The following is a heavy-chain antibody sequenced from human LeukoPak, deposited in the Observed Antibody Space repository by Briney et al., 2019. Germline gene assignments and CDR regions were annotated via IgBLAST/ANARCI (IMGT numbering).Heavy chain of an antibody. V-gene: IGHV3-74*01. CDR1: GFTFSSYW. D-gene: IGHD3-22*01. J-gene: IGHJ1*01. CDR2: IKSDGST. Sequence: GGSLRLSCAASGFTFSSYWMHGVRQAPGRGLVWVSRIKSDGSTNYADSVKGRFTISRDNAKNTVSLQMNSLRAEDTGVYYCARAPSEIGGYYPEYFRHWGQGTLVTVSS. CDR3: ARAPSEIGGYYPEYFRH.